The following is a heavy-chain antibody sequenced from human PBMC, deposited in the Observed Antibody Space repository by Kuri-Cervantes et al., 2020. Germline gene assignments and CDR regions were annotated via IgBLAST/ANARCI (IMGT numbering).Heavy chain of an antibody. CDR2: INPNSGGT. CDR1: GYTFTGYY. V-gene: IGHV1-2*02. Sequence: ASVKVSCKASGYTFTGYYMHWVRQAPGQGLEWMGWINPNSGGTNYAQKFQGRVTITRDTSISTAYMELSGLRSEDTAVYYCAREGGYGDYIRDYGMDVWGQGTTVTVSS. J-gene: IGHJ6*02. CDR3: AREGGYGDYIRDYGMDV. D-gene: IGHD4-17*01.